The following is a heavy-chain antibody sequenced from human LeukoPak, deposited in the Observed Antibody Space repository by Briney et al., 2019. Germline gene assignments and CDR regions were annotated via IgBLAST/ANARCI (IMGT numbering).Heavy chain of an antibody. V-gene: IGHV3-23*01. D-gene: IGHD5-18*01. J-gene: IGHJ4*02. CDR1: GFTFSSYA. CDR2: ISGSGGST. Sequence: GGSLRLSCAASGFTFSSYAMSWVRQAPGKGLEWVSGISGSGGSTYHADSVKGRFTISRDNTKNTLYLQMNSLRAEDTAVYHCAKYLDTAMAYYFDHWGQGTLVTVSS. CDR3: AKYLDTAMAYYFDH.